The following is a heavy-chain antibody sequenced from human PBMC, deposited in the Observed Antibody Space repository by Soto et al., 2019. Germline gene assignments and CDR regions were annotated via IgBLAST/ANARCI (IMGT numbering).Heavy chain of an antibody. CDR2: ITSSGDKT. Sequence: GGSLRLSFAASGLTFSTYAMTWVRLPTGRGLDYVSAITSSGDKTWYADSVKGRFTISRDNSKSTLYLQLNSLRGEDTDIYYCEKEPRGGVYGDWYFDLWGRGTLVTVYS. V-gene: IGHV3-23*01. CDR3: EKEPRGGVYGDWYFDL. CDR1: GLTFSTYA. J-gene: IGHJ2*01. D-gene: IGHD5-12*01.